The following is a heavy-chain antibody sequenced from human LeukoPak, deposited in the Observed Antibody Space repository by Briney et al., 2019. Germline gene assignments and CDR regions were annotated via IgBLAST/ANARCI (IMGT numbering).Heavy chain of an antibody. J-gene: IGHJ4*02. CDR2: MYYSGSSGNT. V-gene: IGHV4-39*01. Sequence: PSETLSLTCTVSGGSISSTTYYWGWIRQPPGKGLEWIATMYYSGSSGNTYYNPSLKSRVAISVDTSRNQVSPKLSSVTAADTSVYYCARGSGSCADSWGQGTLVTVSS. D-gene: IGHD2-15*01. CDR3: ARGSGSCADS. CDR1: GGSISSTTYY.